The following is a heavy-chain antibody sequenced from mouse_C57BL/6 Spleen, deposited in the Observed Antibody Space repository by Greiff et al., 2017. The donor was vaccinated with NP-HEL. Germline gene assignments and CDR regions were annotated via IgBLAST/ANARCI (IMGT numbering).Heavy chain of an antibody. CDR3: ARWDSSGSGFAY. CDR1: GYTFTSYW. Sequence: QVQLKESGAELVKPGASVKLSCKASGYTFTSYWMQWVKQRPGQGLEWIGEIDPSDSYTNYNQKFKGKATLTVDTSSSTAYMQLSSLTSEDSAVYYCARWDSSGSGFAYWGQGTLVTVSA. V-gene: IGHV1-50*01. J-gene: IGHJ3*01. D-gene: IGHD3-2*02. CDR2: IDPSDSYT.